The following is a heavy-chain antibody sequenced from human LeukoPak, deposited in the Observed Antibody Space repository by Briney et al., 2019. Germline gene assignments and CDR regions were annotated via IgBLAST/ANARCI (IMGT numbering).Heavy chain of an antibody. CDR1: ELTSVRYA. CDR3: VRDPSYGSSWYYYMDV. Sequence: GGPLRLSWEASELTSVRYAITWFGQAPGRGREGVSYFSSSSFKIGYADSVKGRFTISRDNSKNSLYLQMDSLRVEDTAVYYCVRDPSYGSSWYYYMDVWGKGTTVTVSS. J-gene: IGHJ6*03. V-gene: IGHV3-48*04. CDR2: FSSSSFKI. D-gene: IGHD6-13*01.